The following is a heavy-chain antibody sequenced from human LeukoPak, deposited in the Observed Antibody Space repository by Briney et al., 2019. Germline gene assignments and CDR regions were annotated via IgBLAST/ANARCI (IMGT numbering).Heavy chain of an antibody. CDR2: IYSSGDT. CDR3: ARHVIYSGGYSYWFDP. D-gene: IGHD1-26*01. V-gene: IGHV4-59*08. Sequence: PSETLSLTCTVSGGSISSYYWSWIRHSPGKGLEWIAYIYSSGDTNYNPSLRSRASISLDTSKNLCSLRLSSVTAADTAVYYCARHVIYSGGYSYWFDPWGLGTLVTVSS. CDR1: GGSISSYY. J-gene: IGHJ5*02.